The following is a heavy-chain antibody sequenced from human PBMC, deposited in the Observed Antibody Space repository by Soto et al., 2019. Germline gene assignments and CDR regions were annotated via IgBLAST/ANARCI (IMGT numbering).Heavy chain of an antibody. J-gene: IGHJ4*02. Sequence: PSETLSLTCTVSGGSISSSSYYWGWIRQPPGKGLEWIGSIYYSGSTYYNPSLKSRVTISVDTSKNQFSLKLSSVTAADTAVYYCARHESPYYYDSSGYNFDYWGQGTLVTVSS. V-gene: IGHV4-39*01. CDR2: IYYSGST. D-gene: IGHD3-22*01. CDR3: ARHESPYYYDSSGYNFDY. CDR1: GGSISSSSYY.